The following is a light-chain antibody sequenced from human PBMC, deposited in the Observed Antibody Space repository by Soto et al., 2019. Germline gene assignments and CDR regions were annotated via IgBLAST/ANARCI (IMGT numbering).Light chain of an antibody. CDR1: QSINTN. J-gene: IGKJ3*01. Sequence: DIVMTQSPATLSVSPGERATLSCRASQSINTNLAWYQQKPGQAPRLHIYGASTRATVIPARFSGSGSGTEFTLTISGLQADDFAVYYCQQYHHWPPKVTFGPGTRVDI. CDR2: GAS. CDR3: QQYHHWPPKVT. V-gene: IGKV3-15*01.